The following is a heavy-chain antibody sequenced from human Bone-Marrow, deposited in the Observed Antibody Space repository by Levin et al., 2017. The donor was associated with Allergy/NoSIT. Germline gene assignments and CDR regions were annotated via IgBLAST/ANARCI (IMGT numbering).Heavy chain of an antibody. Sequence: GGSLRLSCAASGFTFNNYDMTWVRQAPGKGLEWVSVITASGTITYYADSVKGRFTISRDNSNNTLHLRMNSLTAADTAIYYCVKGRDYHSRDVFDTWGQGTMVTVSS. CDR2: ITASGTIT. CDR3: VKGRDYHSRDVFDT. D-gene: IGHD4-11*01. CDR1: GFTFNNYD. V-gene: IGHV3-23*01. J-gene: IGHJ3*02.